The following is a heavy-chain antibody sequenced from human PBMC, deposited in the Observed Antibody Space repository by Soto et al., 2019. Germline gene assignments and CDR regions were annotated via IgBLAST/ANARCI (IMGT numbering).Heavy chain of an antibody. CDR3: ARAVHYDSSGYYPYFDY. Sequence: SETLSLTCTVSGGSISSGDYYWSWIRQPPGKGLEWIGYIYYSGSTYYNPSLKSRVTISVDTSKNQFSLKLSSVTAADTAVYYCARAVHYDSSGYYPYFDYWGQGTLVTVSS. D-gene: IGHD3-22*01. CDR2: IYYSGST. CDR1: GGSISSGDYY. J-gene: IGHJ4*02. V-gene: IGHV4-30-4*01.